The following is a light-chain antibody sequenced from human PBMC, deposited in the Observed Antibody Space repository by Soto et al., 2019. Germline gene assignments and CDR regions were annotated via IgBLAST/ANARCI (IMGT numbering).Light chain of an antibody. CDR1: QSVGSN. Sequence: EIVMTQSPATLSVSPGERATLSCRASQSVGSNLAWYQQKPGQAPRLLLYGASTRAAGIPARFSGSGSGTEFTLTISGLQSEDFAVYYCQQYNNWPPITFGQGTRLDSK. J-gene: IGKJ5*01. CDR2: GAS. V-gene: IGKV3-15*01. CDR3: QQYNNWPPIT.